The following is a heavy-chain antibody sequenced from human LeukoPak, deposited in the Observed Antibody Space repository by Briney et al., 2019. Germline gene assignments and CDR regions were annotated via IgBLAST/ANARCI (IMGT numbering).Heavy chain of an antibody. CDR3: AGPRTLTNDF. V-gene: IGHV3-23*01. CDR2: IRSNGGSQ. J-gene: IGHJ4*02. Sequence: GGSLRLSCAASGFTFSTYAMSWVRQAPGKELEWVSAIRSNGGSQYYAESVKGRFTISRDNSKNTLYLQMNRLRAEDTAIYYCAGPRTLTNDFWGQGTLVTVSS. CDR1: GFTFSTYA.